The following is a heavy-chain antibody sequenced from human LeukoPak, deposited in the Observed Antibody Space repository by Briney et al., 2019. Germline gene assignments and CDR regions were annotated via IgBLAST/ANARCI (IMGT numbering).Heavy chain of an antibody. CDR2: ISAYNGNT. J-gene: IGHJ4*02. CDR1: GHTFTSYG. Sequence: GASVKVSCKASGHTFTSYGISWVRQAPGQGLEWMGWISAYNGNTNYAQKFQGRVTITTDESTSTAYMELSSLRSEDTAVYYCARGMAAAGTPLGFDYWGQGTLVTVSS. CDR3: ARGMAAAGTPLGFDY. V-gene: IGHV1-18*01. D-gene: IGHD6-13*01.